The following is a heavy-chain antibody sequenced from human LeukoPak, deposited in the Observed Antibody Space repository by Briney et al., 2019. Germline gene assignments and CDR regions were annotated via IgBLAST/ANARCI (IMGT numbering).Heavy chain of an antibody. V-gene: IGHV4-59*01. Sequence: PSETLSLTCTVSGGSISSYWSWIRQSPGKGLEWIGYIYFSGTTNYNPSLKSRLTITIDTSRNQFSLKLSSVTAADTAVYYCARDLVTVTKGFDIWGQGILVTVSS. D-gene: IGHD4-17*01. CDR2: IYFSGTT. CDR1: GGSISSY. J-gene: IGHJ4*02. CDR3: ARDLVTVTKGFDI.